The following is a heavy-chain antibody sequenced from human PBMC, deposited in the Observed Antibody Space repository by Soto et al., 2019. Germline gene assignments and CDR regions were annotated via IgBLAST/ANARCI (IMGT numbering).Heavy chain of an antibody. Sequence: GGSLRLSCAASGFTVSSNYMSWVRQAPGKGLEWFSVIYSGGSTYYADSVKGRFTISRDNSKNTLYLQMNSLRAEDTAVYYCARDRIPTGMDVWGQGTTVTVSS. J-gene: IGHJ6*02. V-gene: IGHV3-66*01. CDR3: ARDRIPTGMDV. CDR1: GFTVSSNY. CDR2: IYSGGST.